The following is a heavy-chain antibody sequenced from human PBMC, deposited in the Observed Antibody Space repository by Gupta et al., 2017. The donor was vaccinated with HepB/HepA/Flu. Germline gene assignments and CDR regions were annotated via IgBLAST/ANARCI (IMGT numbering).Heavy chain of an antibody. Sequence: QVQLVESGGGLVKPGGSLRLSCAASGFTFSDYYMSWIRQAPGKGLEWVSYISSSGSTIYYADSVKGRCTISRDNAKNSLYLQMNSLRAEDTAVYYCARLGYCSSTSCSPGDYYYYYMDVWGKGTTVTVSS. D-gene: IGHD2-2*01. CDR3: ARLGYCSSTSCSPGDYYYYYMDV. CDR2: ISSSGSTI. CDR1: GFTFSDYY. J-gene: IGHJ6*03. V-gene: IGHV3-11*04.